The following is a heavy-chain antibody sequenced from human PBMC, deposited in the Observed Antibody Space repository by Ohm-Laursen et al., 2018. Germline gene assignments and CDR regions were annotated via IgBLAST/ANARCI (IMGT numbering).Heavy chain of an antibody. CDR2: IHHTGST. J-gene: IGHJ4*02. V-gene: IGHV4-59*08. D-gene: IGHD5-18*01. CDR3: ARHKRYTYGALTY. CDR1: GGSISGYY. Sequence: GTLSLTCTVSGGSISGYYWSWIRQSPGKGLEWIGYIHHTGSTKYNPSLKSRVTISVDTPMNQFSLRLTSVTAADTAVYFCARHKRYTYGALTYWGQGTLVTVSS.